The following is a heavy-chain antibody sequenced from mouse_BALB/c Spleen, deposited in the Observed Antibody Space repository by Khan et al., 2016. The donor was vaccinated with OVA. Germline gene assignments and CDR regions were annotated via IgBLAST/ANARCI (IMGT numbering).Heavy chain of an antibody. D-gene: IGHD2-4*01. CDR1: GFSLNNYS. V-gene: IGHV2-2*02. CDR2: IWSAGST. Sequence: VQLQESGPGLVQPSQSLSITCTVSGFSLNNYSVHWVRQPPGKGLEWLGVIWSAGSTDYNAAFISRLTISKDNSRSQVFFKMNSLQPNDTAIYYCARRGYDYGRGALFAYWGQGTLVTVSA. CDR3: ARRGYDYGRGALFAY. J-gene: IGHJ3*01.